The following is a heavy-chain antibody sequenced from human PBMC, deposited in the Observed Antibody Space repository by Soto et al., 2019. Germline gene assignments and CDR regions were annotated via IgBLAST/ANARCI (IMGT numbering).Heavy chain of an antibody. CDR1: GGSISSSSYY. CDR3: ARRRFRIAARPTYFDY. D-gene: IGHD6-6*01. J-gene: IGHJ4*02. V-gene: IGHV4-39*01. Sequence: SETLSLTCTVSGGSISSSSYYWGWIRQPPGKGLEWIGSIYYSGSTYYNPSLKSRVTISVDTSKNQFSLKLSSVTAADTAVYYCARRRFRIAARPTYFDYWGQGTLVTVSS. CDR2: IYYSGST.